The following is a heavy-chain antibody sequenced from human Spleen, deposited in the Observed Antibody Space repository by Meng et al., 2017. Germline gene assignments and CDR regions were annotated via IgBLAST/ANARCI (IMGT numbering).Heavy chain of an antibody. J-gene: IGHJ4*02. Sequence: GESLKISCSASGFSFSNYEMAWVRQAPGKGLEWVSKISTSIATVYYADSVKGRFAISRDNSKDSLYLQMNSLRVGDTAVYYCARVLYSGTYWGTEPRPFDYWGPGTLVTVSS. D-gene: IGHD1-26*01. CDR1: GFSFSNYE. CDR2: ISTSIATV. V-gene: IGHV3-48*03. CDR3: ARVLYSGTYWGTEPRPFDY.